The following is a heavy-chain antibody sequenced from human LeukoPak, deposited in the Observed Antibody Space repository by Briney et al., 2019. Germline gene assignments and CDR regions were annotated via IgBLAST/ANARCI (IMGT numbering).Heavy chain of an antibody. D-gene: IGHD6-6*01. CDR3: AKSECSSRPNWFEP. V-gene: IGHV3-23*01. Sequence: GGSLRLSCAASGFTLCIYAMRWVPQAPGKGLEWGSAISGRGGSTYYAHSVKGRSPIPRDHPKNTPYLQMNSLRAEGTAVYCCAKSECSSRPNWFEPWGQGTRVTVSS. J-gene: IGHJ5*02. CDR2: ISGRGGST. CDR1: GFTLCIYA.